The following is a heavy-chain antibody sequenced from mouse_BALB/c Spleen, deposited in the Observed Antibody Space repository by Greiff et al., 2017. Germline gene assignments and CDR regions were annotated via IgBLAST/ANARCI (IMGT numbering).Heavy chain of an antibody. Sequence: VQLQQSGPGLVKPSQSLSLTCTVTGYSITSDYAWNWIRQFPGNKLEWMGYISYSGSTSYNPSLKSRISITRDTSKNQFFLQLNSVTTEDTATYYCARNPLYYGNSPDYWGQGTTLTVSS. D-gene: IGHD2-1*01. V-gene: IGHV3-2*02. J-gene: IGHJ2*01. CDR3: ARNPLYYGNSPDY. CDR1: GYSITSDYA. CDR2: ISYSGST.